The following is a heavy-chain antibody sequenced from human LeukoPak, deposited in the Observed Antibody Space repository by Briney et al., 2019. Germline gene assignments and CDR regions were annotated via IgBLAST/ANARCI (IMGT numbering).Heavy chain of an antibody. D-gene: IGHD3-3*01. Sequence: ASVKVSCKASGYTFTSYDINWVRQATGQGLEWMGWMNPNSGNTGYAQKFQGRVTMTRNTSISTAYMELSSLRSEDTAVYYCARVVVTIFGVVIMVDYWGQGTLVTVSS. CDR3: ARVVVTIFGVVIMVDY. V-gene: IGHV1-8*01. CDR1: GYTFTSYD. J-gene: IGHJ4*02. CDR2: MNPNSGNT.